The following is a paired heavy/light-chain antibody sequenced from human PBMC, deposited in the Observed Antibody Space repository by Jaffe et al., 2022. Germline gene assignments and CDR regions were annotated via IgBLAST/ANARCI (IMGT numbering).Heavy chain of an antibody. CDR3: AKGETYYDYIWGSYRYISIHGDFDY. J-gene: IGHJ4*02. Sequence: EVQLLESGGGLVQPGGSLRLSCAASGFTFSSYAMSWVRQAPGKGLEWVSAISGSGGSTYYADSVKGRFTISRDNSKNTLYLQMNSLRAEDTAVYYCAKGETYYDYIWGSYRYISIHGDFDYWGQGTLVTVSS. CDR1: GFTFSSYA. CDR2: ISGSGGST. V-gene: IGHV3-23*01. D-gene: IGHD3-16*02.
Light chain of an antibody. CDR1: QSLVHSDGNTY. Sequence: DVVMTQSPLSLPVTLGQPASISCRSSQSLVHSDGNTYLNWFQQRPGQSPRRLIYKVSNRDSGVPDRFSGSGSGTDFTLKISRVEAEDVGVYYCMQGTHWPWTFGQGTKVEIK. V-gene: IGKV2-30*02. CDR2: KVS. J-gene: IGKJ1*01. CDR3: MQGTHWPWT.